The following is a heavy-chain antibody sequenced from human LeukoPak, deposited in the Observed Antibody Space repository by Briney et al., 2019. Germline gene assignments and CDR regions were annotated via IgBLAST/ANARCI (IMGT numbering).Heavy chain of an antibody. Sequence: SETLSLTCSVSGGSVNSGIHHWSWIRQPPGKGLEWIGYIYYSGSTNYNPSLKSRVTISVDTSKNQFSLKLSSVTAADTAVYYCARGMGYCSSTSCYVYYGMDVWGQGTTVTVSS. V-gene: IGHV4-61*01. CDR3: ARGMGYCSSTSCYVYYGMDV. D-gene: IGHD2-2*01. CDR2: IYYSGST. J-gene: IGHJ6*02. CDR1: GGSVNSGIHH.